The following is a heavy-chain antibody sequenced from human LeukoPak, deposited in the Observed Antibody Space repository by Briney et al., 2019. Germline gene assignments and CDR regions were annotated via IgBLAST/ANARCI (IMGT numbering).Heavy chain of an antibody. J-gene: IGHJ5*02. CDR1: GFTFSSYG. CDR3: AKDGGLDRGLYNWFDP. V-gene: IGHV3-30*18. CDR2: ISYDGSNK. D-gene: IGHD3-16*01. Sequence: PGGSLRLSCAASGFTFSSYGMHWVRQAPGKGLEWVAVISYDGSNKYYADSVKGRFTISRDNSKNTLYLQMNSLRAEDTAVYYCAKDGGLDRGLYNWFDPWGQGTLVTVSS.